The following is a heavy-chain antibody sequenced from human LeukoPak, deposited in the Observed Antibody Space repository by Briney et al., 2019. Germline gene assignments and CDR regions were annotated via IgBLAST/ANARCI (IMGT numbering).Heavy chain of an antibody. J-gene: IGHJ4*02. CDR1: GYTFTGYY. D-gene: IGHD4-17*01. CDR2: ISPNSGGT. CDR3: ARETDYGDYVIDY. V-gene: IGHV1-2*02. Sequence: ASVKVSCKASGYTFTGYYMHWVRQAPGQGLEWMGWISPNSGGTNYAQEFQGRVTMTRDTSISTAYMELSRLRFDDTAVYYCARETDYGDYVIDYWGQGTLGTVS.